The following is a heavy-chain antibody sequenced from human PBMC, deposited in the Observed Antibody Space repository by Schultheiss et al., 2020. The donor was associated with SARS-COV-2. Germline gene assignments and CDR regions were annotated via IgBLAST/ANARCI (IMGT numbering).Heavy chain of an antibody. CDR1: GGSISSGGYY. Sequence: SETLSLTCTVSGGSISSGGYYWSWIRQHPGKGLEWIGYIYYSGSTYYNPSLKSRVTISVDTSKNQFSLKLSSVTAADTAVYYCASLVPAAKYFQHWGQGTLVTVSS. CDR3: ASLVPAAKYFQH. CDR2: IYYSGST. V-gene: IGHV4-31*03. D-gene: IGHD2-2*01. J-gene: IGHJ1*01.